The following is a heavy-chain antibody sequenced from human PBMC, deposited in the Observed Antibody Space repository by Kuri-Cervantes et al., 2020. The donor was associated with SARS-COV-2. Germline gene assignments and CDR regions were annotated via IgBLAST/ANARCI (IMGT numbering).Heavy chain of an antibody. CDR2: INPNSGGT. J-gene: IGHJ6*03. Sequence: ASVKVSCKASGYTFTGYYMHWVRQAPGQGLGWMGWINPNSGGTNYAQKFQGRVTMTRDTSISTAYMELSRLRSDDTAVYYCARDRKGSITIFGVLNYYYYMDVWGKGTTVTVSS. CDR3: ARDRKGSITIFGVLNYYYYMDV. CDR1: GYTFTGYY. V-gene: IGHV1-2*02. D-gene: IGHD3-3*01.